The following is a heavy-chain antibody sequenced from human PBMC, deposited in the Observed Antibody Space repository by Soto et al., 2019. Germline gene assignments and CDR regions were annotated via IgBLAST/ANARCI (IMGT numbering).Heavy chain of an antibody. CDR3: ARGRLGDNFDY. J-gene: IGHJ4*02. CDR2: IYSSGST. Sequence: QVQLQESGPGLVKPSQTLSLTCSVSGGSISSGGYYWSWIRQHPGKGLEWIGYIYSSGSTYYNPSLKSRVTISVDTSKNQFSLKLGSVTAADTAMYYCARGRLGDNFDYWGQGTLVTVSS. V-gene: IGHV4-31*03. CDR1: GGSISSGGYY. D-gene: IGHD3-16*01.